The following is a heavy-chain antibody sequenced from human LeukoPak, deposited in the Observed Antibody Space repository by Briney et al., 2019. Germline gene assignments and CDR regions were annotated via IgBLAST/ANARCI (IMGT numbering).Heavy chain of an antibody. J-gene: IGHJ4*02. Sequence: GGSLRLSCAASGFTVSSNYMSWVRQAPGKGLEWVSVIYSGGSTYYADSVKGRFTISRDNSKNTLYLQMNSLRAEDTAVYYCARGEHKASLSGYSYGPFDYWGQGTLVTVPS. V-gene: IGHV3-53*01. CDR3: ARGEHKASLSGYSYGPFDY. D-gene: IGHD5-18*01. CDR1: GFTVSSNY. CDR2: IYSGGST.